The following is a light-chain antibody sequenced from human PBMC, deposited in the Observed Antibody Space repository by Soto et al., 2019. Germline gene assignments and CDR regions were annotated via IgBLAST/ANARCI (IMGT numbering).Light chain of an antibody. CDR2: AAS. CDR3: QQYYSYPPFT. Sequence: AIRMTQSPSSLSASTGDRVTITCRASQGISSYLAWYQQKPGKAPKLLIYAASTLQSEVPSRFSGSGSGTDFTLTISCLQSEDFATYYCQQYYSYPPFTFGPGTKVDIK. CDR1: QGISSY. J-gene: IGKJ3*01. V-gene: IGKV1-8*01.